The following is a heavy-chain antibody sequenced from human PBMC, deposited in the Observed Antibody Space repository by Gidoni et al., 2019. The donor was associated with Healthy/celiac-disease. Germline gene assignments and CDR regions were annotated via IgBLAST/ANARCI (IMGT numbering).Heavy chain of an antibody. J-gene: IGHJ4*02. D-gene: IGHD6-19*01. CDR1: GGSFSGYY. CDR3: ARWVIDSSGWWGYYFDY. Sequence: QVQLQQWGAGLLKPSETLSLTCAVYGGSFSGYYWSWIRQPPGKGLEWIGEINHSGRTNYNPSLKSRVTISVDTSKNQFSLKLSSVTAADTAVYYCARWVIDSSGWWGYYFDYWGQGTLVTVSS. CDR2: INHSGRT. V-gene: IGHV4-34*01.